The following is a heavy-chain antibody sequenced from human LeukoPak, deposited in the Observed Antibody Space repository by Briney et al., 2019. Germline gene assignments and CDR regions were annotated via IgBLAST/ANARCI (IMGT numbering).Heavy chain of an antibody. CDR1: GFAFRSCG. D-gene: IGHD1-26*01. Sequence: RRSLRLSCAASGFAFRSCGMHWVRQAPGKGLEWVAVIWFDGSNKYYADSVKGRSIISRDNSKKTLYLQMNSLRAEDTAVYYCARARGSYNVGYDYWGQGALVTVSS. CDR2: IWFDGSNK. CDR3: ARARGSYNVGYDY. J-gene: IGHJ4*02. V-gene: IGHV3-33*01.